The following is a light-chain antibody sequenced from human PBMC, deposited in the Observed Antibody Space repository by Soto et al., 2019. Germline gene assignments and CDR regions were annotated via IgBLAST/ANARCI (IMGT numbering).Light chain of an antibody. Sequence: QSVLTQPPSASGTPGQRVTISCSGSSSNIGSNTLNWYQQLPGTAPKLLIYSHNQRPSGVPDRFSGSKSGTSASLAISGLQSEYEPDYYCETWDVSLNAWVFGGGTKVTVL. V-gene: IGLV1-44*01. J-gene: IGLJ3*02. CDR3: ETWDVSLNAWV. CDR1: SSNIGSNT. CDR2: SHN.